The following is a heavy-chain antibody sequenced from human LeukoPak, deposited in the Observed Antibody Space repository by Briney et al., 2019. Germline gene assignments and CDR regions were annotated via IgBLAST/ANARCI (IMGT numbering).Heavy chain of an antibody. CDR1: GFTFSSYW. Sequence: GGSLRLSCAASGFTFSSYWMHWVRQAPGKGLEWVAFIRNDGSKKYYAGSVKGRFTIARDNSKNSLYLQMNSLRAEDTAVYYCEKDLTGSSWTFDYWGQATLVTVSS. D-gene: IGHD6-13*01. CDR2: IRNDGSKK. J-gene: IGHJ4*02. V-gene: IGHV3-30*02. CDR3: EKDLTGSSWTFDY.